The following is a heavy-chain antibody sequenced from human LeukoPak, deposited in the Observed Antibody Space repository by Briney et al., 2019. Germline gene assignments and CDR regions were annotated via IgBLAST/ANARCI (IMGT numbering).Heavy chain of an antibody. Sequence: GGSLRLSCAASGFTFSSYSMNWVRQAPGKGLEWVSYISSSSSTIYYADSVKGRFTISRDNAKNSLYLQMNSLRAEDTAVYYCARGPSWYYSDSTLDYWGQGTLVTVSS. V-gene: IGHV3-48*01. J-gene: IGHJ4*02. CDR3: ARGPSWYYSDSTLDY. D-gene: IGHD3-22*01. CDR2: ISSSSSTI. CDR1: GFTFSSYS.